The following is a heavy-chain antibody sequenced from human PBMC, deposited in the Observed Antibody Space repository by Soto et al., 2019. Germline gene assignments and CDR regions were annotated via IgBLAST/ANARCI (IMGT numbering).Heavy chain of an antibody. CDR1: GGSFSGYY. D-gene: IGHD6-13*01. V-gene: IGHV4-34*01. Sequence: SETLSLTCAVYGGSFSGYYWSWIRQPPGKGLEWIGEINHSGSTNYNPSLKSRVTISVDTSKNQFSLKLSSVTAADTAVYYCARVLANQKKKSSSWYPLMYYFDYWGQGTLVTVSS. J-gene: IGHJ4*02. CDR2: INHSGST. CDR3: ARVLANQKKKSSSWYPLMYYFDY.